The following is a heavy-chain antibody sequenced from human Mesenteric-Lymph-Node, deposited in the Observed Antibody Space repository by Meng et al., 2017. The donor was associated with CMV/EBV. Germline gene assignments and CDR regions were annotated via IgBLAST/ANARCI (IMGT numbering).Heavy chain of an antibody. J-gene: IGHJ4*02. Sequence: FTVSSYAMSWVRQAPGKGLEWVSAISGSGGSTYYADSVKGRFTISRDNSKNTLYLQMNSLRAEDTAVYYCAKDSGFVVVPAAAFDYWGQGTLVTVSS. CDR3: AKDSGFVVVPAAAFDY. D-gene: IGHD2-2*01. V-gene: IGHV3-23*01. CDR2: ISGSGGST. CDR1: FTVSSYA.